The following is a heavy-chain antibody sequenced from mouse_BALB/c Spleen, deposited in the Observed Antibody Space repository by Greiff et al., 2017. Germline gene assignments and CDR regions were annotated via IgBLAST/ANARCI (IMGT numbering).Heavy chain of an antibody. Sequence: EVKLMESGGDLVKPGGSLKLSCAASGFTFSSYGMSWVRQTPDKRLELVATINSNGGSTYYPDSVKGRFTISRDNAKNTLYLQMSSLKSEDTAMYYCARDWSTGEFAYWGQGTLVTVSA. J-gene: IGHJ3*01. CDR1: GFTFSSYG. D-gene: IGHD4-1*02. V-gene: IGHV5-6-3*01. CDR3: ARDWSTGEFAY. CDR2: INSNGGST.